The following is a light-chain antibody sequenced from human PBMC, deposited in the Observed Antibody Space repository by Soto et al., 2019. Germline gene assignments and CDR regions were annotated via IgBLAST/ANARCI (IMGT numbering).Light chain of an antibody. CDR2: WAS. V-gene: IGKV4-1*01. J-gene: IGKJ1*01. CDR1: QSVLYSSNNKNY. CDR3: QQYYSTPWT. Sequence: DIVMTQSPDSLAVSLGERGTINCKSSQSVLYSSNNKNYLAWYQQKLGQPPKLLIRWASTRESGVPDRFSGSGSGTDFTLTISSLQAEDVAVYYCQQYYSTPWTFGQGTKVDIK.